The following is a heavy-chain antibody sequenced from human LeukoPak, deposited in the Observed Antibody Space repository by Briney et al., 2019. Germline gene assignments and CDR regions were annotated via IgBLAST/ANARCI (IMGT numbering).Heavy chain of an antibody. CDR3: AREGVRRLPNLYSGSHTTHRGFDY. CDR2: IIPSLGTT. D-gene: IGHD1-26*01. J-gene: IGHJ4*02. CDR1: GGTLISYA. Sequence: SVKVSCKASGGTLISYAINWVRQAPGQGLEWMGGIIPSLGTTSSAQRFQGRVSITTDESTNTDYMELSGLRSDDTAIYYCAREGVRRLPNLYSGSHTTHRGFDYWGRGTLVTVSS. V-gene: IGHV1-69*05.